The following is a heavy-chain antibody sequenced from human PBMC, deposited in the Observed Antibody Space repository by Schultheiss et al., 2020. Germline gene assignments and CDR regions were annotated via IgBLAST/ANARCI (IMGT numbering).Heavy chain of an antibody. CDR2: INHSGST. CDR3: ARGGNYYYYYGMDV. V-gene: IGHV4-34*01. CDR1: GGSFSGYY. D-gene: IGHD4-23*01. Sequence: SETLSLTCAVYGGSFSGYYWSWIRQPPGKGLEWIGEINHSGSTNYNPSLKSRVTISVDTSKNQFSLKLSSVTAADTAVYYCARGGNYYYYYGMDVWGQGTTVTVSS. J-gene: IGHJ6*02.